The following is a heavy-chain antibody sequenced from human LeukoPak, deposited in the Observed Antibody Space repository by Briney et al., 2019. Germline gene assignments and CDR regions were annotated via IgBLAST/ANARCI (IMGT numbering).Heavy chain of an antibody. Sequence: QPGRSLRLSCTTSGFTFGDYAVSWLRQAPGKGLGWVGFIRSKPYSGTTEYAASVKGRFTISRDDSKSIAYLQMNSLKTEDTAVYYCTRGSDTIFGVARDGFDYWGQGTLVTVSS. V-gene: IGHV3-49*03. CDR1: GFTFGDYA. CDR3: TRGSDTIFGVARDGFDY. J-gene: IGHJ4*02. D-gene: IGHD3-3*01. CDR2: IRSKPYSGTT.